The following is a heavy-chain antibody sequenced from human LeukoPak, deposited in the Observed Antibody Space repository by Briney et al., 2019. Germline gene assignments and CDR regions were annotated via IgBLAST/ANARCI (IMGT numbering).Heavy chain of an antibody. CDR2: ISYDGSNK. J-gene: IGHJ4*02. CDR3: AKDLSWLVRLDNHGPDY. CDR1: GFTLSTYG. D-gene: IGHD6-19*01. Sequence: GRSLRLSCAASGFTLSTYGMHWVRQAPGKGLEWVTVISYDGSNKYYADSVKGRFTISRDNSKNTLYLQMNSLRPEDTAVYYCAKDLSWLVRLDNHGPDYWGQGTLVTVSS. V-gene: IGHV3-30*18.